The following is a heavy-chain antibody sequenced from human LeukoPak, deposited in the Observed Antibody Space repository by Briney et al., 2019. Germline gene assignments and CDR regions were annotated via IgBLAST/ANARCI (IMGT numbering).Heavy chain of an antibody. CDR3: ARREGDTALFDY. V-gene: IGHV4-39*01. D-gene: IGHD5-18*01. Sequence: PSETLSLTCTVSGGSISSSSYHWGWIRQPPGKGLERIGSIYYSGSTYYNPSLKSRVTISVDTSKNQFSLKLSSVTAADTAVYYCARREGDTALFDYWGQGTLVTVSS. J-gene: IGHJ4*02. CDR1: GGSISSSSYH. CDR2: IYYSGST.